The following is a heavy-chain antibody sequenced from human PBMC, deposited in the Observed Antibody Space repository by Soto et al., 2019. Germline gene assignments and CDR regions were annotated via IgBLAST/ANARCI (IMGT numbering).Heavy chain of an antibody. CDR2: VTANGGST. Sequence: EVQLLESGGGFVQPGGSLRLSCAATGFTFSVYAMTWFRQAPGKGLEWVSAVTANGGSTYSADSVKGRFTISRDNSKNPLFLQMNSLRAEDTAVYYCASVGVGDWANYYYYYGMDVWGQGTTVTVSS. V-gene: IGHV3-23*01. CDR1: GFTFSVYA. J-gene: IGHJ6*02. D-gene: IGHD2-21*02. CDR3: ASVGVGDWANYYYYYGMDV.